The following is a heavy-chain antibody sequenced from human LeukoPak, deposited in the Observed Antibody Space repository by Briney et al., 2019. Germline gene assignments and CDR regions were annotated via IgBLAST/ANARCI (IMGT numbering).Heavy chain of an antibody. CDR2: ISAYNGNT. CDR3: ARDYYGSGSYYNGAY. V-gene: IGHV1-18*01. CDR1: GGTFSSYA. Sequence: GASVKVSCKASGGTFSSYAISWVRQAPGQGLEWMGWISAYNGNTNYAQKLQGRVTMTTDTSTSTAYMELRSLRSDDTAVYYCARDYYGSGSYYNGAYWGQGTLVTVSS. J-gene: IGHJ4*02. D-gene: IGHD3-10*01.